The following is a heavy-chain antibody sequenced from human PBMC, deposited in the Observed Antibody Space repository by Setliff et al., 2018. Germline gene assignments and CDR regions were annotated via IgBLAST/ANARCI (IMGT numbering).Heavy chain of an antibody. CDR3: ARAREGGFLEWAPFDF. CDR1: VDLILDHW. J-gene: IGHJ4*01. D-gene: IGHD3-3*01. CDR2: VYSDGNT. Sequence: KTSETLSLTCSVSVDLILDHWWTWIRQPAGKGLEWIGQVYSDGNTKYNPSLSNRVTISVDRSSNQFSLELSSVNAADTAVYYCARAREGGFLEWAPFDFWGRGMQVTVS. V-gene: IGHV4-4*07.